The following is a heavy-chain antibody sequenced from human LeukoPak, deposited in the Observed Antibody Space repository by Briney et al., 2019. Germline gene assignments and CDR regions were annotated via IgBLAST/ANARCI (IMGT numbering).Heavy chain of an antibody. CDR2: VKQDGSEK. V-gene: IGHV3-7*01. CDR1: GFTLIGYW. D-gene: IGHD2-2*01. Sequence: PGGSLRLSCAASGFTLIGYWMSWVRLAPGKGLERVANVKQDGSEKYYVDSVKGRFTIYRDNAKNSLYMQTNSLRAEDTAVYYCARALDSSSSRYQPFEYWGQGTLVTVSS. CDR3: ARALDSSSSRYQPFEY. J-gene: IGHJ4*02.